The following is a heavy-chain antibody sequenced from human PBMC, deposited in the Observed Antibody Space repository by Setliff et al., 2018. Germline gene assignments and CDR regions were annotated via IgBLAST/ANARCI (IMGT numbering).Heavy chain of an antibody. J-gene: IGHJ3*02. CDR2: FDPEDGET. CDR3: ATNSGGNTIDAFDI. V-gene: IGHV1-24*01. CDR1: GYTLTELS. Sequence: GASVKVSCKVSGYTLTELSMHWVRQAPGKGLEWMGGFDPEDGETIHAQKFQGRVTMTEDTSTDTAYMELSSLGSEDTAVYYCATNSGGNTIDAFDIWGQGTMVTVSS. D-gene: IGHD2-15*01.